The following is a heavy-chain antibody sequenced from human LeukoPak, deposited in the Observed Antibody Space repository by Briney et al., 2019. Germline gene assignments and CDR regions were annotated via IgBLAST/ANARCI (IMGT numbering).Heavy chain of an antibody. V-gene: IGHV3-21*01. Sequence: PGGSLRLSCAASGFTFNTYTINWVRQAPGKGLEWVSSISSSSIYIYYADSLKGRFTISRNNAKNSLYLHIDSLRAEDTAVYYCARDRRTGRADWFDPWGQGTLVTVSS. CDR1: GFTFNTYT. D-gene: IGHD1-1*01. CDR3: ARDRRTGRADWFDP. CDR2: ISSSSIYI. J-gene: IGHJ5*02.